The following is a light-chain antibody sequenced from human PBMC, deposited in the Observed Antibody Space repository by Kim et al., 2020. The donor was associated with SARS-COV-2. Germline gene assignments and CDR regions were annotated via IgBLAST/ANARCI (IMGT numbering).Light chain of an antibody. Sequence: ASVGDRVTITFRASQDISTYLAWYQQKPGKAPKLLIYPTSTVQSGVPSGFSGSGSGTEFTLTISNLQPEDFATYYCQQLISYPLTFGQGTRLEIK. V-gene: IGKV1-9*01. J-gene: IGKJ5*01. CDR3: QQLISYPLT. CDR2: PTS. CDR1: QDISTY.